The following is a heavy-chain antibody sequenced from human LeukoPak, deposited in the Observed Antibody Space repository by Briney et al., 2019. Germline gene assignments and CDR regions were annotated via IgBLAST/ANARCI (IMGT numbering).Heavy chain of an antibody. V-gene: IGHV1-18*01. CDR3: ARRDSSGWYMYYFDY. D-gene: IGHD6-19*01. CDR2: ISNYNGDT. Sequence: ASVKVSCKASGYTFNSYGFSWVRQAPGQGLEWVGWISNYNGDTRYAQKFQGRVTMTTDTSTSTAHMELRSLRSDDTAVYYCARRDSSGWYMYYFDYWGQGTLVTVSS. J-gene: IGHJ4*02. CDR1: GYTFNSYG.